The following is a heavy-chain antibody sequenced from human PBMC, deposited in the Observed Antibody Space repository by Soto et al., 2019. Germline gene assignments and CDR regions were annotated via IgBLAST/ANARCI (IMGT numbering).Heavy chain of an antibody. CDR1: GGSISSSSYY. CDR2: IYYSGST. Sequence: SETLSLTCTVSGGSISSSSYYWGWIRQPPGKGLEWIGSIYYSGSTYYNPSLKSRVTISVDTSKNQFSLKLSSVTAADTAVYYCASHYCTHGVCHLSPTYWAQGTLVTVS. J-gene: IGHJ4*02. V-gene: IGHV4-39*01. CDR3: ASHYCTHGVCHLSPTY. D-gene: IGHD2-8*01.